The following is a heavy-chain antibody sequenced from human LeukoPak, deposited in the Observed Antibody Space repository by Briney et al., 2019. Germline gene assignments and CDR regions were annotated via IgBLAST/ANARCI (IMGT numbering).Heavy chain of an antibody. J-gene: IGHJ3*02. V-gene: IGHV1-24*01. CDR3: ATDLLSGYYSLTAFDI. CDR2: FDPEDGET. CDR1: GYTLTELS. Sequence: GASVKVSCKVSGYTLTELSMHWVRQAPGKGLEWMGGFDPEDGETIYAQKFQGRVTMTEDTSTDTAYMELSSLRSEDTAVYYCATDLLSGYYSLTAFDIWGQGTMVTVSS. D-gene: IGHD3-22*01.